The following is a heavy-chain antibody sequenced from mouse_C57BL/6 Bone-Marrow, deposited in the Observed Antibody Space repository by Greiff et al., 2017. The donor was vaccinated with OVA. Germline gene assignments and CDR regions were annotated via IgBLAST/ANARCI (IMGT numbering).Heavy chain of an antibody. CDR1: GFTFSDYY. CDR3: AREGRLRPLDY. CDR2: INYDGSST. J-gene: IGHJ2*01. Sequence: EVQLVESEGGLVQPGSSMKLSCTASGFTFSDYYMAWVRQVPEKGLEWVANINYDGSSTYYLDSLKSRFIISRDNAKNILYLQMSSLKSEDTATYYCAREGRLRPLDYWGKGTTLTVSS. D-gene: IGHD1-2*01. V-gene: IGHV5-16*01.